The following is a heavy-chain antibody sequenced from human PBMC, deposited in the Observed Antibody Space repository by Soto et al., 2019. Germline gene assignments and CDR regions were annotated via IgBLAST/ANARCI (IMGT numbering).Heavy chain of an antibody. D-gene: IGHD3-10*01. CDR2: LYEGETT. CDR3: ARRGSGHTFDY. Sequence: SETLSLTCGVSGASISRTGFHWGWIRQPPGQGLEWIGSLYEGETTFYNSSLKSRVTISADTSKNHFSLKLSSVTAADTAVYYCARRGSGHTFDYWGQGTLVTVSS. CDR1: GASISRTGFH. V-gene: IGHV4-39*01. J-gene: IGHJ4*02.